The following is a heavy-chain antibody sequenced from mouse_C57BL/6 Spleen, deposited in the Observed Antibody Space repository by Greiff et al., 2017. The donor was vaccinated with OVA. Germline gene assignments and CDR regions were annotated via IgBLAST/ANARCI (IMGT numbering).Heavy chain of an antibody. CDR3: ARGITTVVATNY. CDR2: IYPGSGST. CDR1: GYTFTSYW. Sequence: VQLQQPGAELVKPGASVKMSCKASGYTFTSYWITWVKQRPGQGLEWIGDIYPGSGSTNYNEKFKSKATLTVDTSSSTAYMQLSSLTSEDSAVYYGARGITTVVATNYRGQGTTLTVSS. V-gene: IGHV1-55*01. D-gene: IGHD1-1*01. J-gene: IGHJ2*01.